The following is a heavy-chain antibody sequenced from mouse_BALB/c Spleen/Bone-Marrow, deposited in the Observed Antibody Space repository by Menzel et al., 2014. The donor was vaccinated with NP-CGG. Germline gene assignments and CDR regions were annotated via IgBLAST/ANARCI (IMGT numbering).Heavy chain of an antibody. Sequence: EVHLVESGGGSVKPGGSLKLSCAASGFTFSSYAMSWVRPTPEKRLEWVASISSGGSTYYPDSVKGRFTISRDNARNILYLQMSSLRSEDTAMYYCARDDYDDQYYFDYWGQGTTPTVSS. CDR3: ARDDYDDQYYFDY. D-gene: IGHD2-4*01. J-gene: IGHJ2*01. CDR1: GFTFSSYA. CDR2: ISSGGST. V-gene: IGHV5-6-5*01.